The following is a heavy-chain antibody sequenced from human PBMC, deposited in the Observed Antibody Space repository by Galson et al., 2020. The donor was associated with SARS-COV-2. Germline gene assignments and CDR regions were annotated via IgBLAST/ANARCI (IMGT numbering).Heavy chain of an antibody. Sequence: SQTLSLTCTVSAGSITSISSYWDWIRQSPGKGLEWIGSTYYSGNSYYNPSLKSRVTISVDTSKNQFSLKLSSVTAADTAVYYCARDQEALGYFYYGMDVWGEGTTVTVSS. V-gene: IGHV4-39*07. CDR2: TYYSGNS. D-gene: IGHD3-16*01. CDR3: ARDQEALGYFYYGMDV. J-gene: IGHJ6*04. CDR1: AGSITSISSY.